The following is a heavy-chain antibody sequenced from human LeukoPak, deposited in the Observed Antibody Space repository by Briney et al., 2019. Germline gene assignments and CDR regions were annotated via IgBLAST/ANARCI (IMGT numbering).Heavy chain of an antibody. CDR2: ISSSGTYT. Sequence: GGSLRLSCAASGSTFSSYGMNWVRQTPGKGLEWVSRISSSGTYTDYADSVKGRFTISRGNARSSLYLQMNSLRVEDTALYYCARGLGYCSSSKCSPGYYMDVWGKGTTVTVFS. V-gene: IGHV3-21*06. CDR3: ARGLGYCSSSKCSPGYYMDV. CDR1: GSTFSSYG. D-gene: IGHD2-2*01. J-gene: IGHJ6*03.